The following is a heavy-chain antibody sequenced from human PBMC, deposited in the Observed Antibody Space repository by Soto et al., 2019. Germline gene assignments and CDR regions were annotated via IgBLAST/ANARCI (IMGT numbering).Heavy chain of an antibody. J-gene: IGHJ4*02. CDR3: ARDTFSGDSSGPHY. V-gene: IGHV5-51*01. CDR2: IYPGDSDT. D-gene: IGHD3-22*01. Sequence: PXESLKLSRTCSGYSFSRYLIALVLQTPGKGLEWMGLIYPGDSDTRYSPSFQGQVTISADKSITTAYLQWSSLKASDTAIYYCARDTFSGDSSGPHYWGQGTLVTV. CDR1: GYSFSRYL.